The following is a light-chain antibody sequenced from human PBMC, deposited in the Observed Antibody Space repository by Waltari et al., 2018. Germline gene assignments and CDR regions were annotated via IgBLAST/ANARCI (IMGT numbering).Light chain of an antibody. J-gene: IGLJ1*01. CDR3: ASWDDSLSAYV. Sequence: QSVLTQPPSASATPGQSVTISCSGSTSNIGNNYVYWYQQLLGPAPKLLVYRNDQRPSGVPDRLSGSKSDTSPSLTFGGLRSEDEAEYYCASWDDSLSAYVFGTGTKVTVL. CDR1: TSNIGNNY. V-gene: IGLV1-47*01. CDR2: RND.